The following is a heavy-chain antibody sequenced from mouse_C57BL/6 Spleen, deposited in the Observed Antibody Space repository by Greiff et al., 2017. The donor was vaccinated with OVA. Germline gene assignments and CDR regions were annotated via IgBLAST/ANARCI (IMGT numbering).Heavy chain of an antibody. V-gene: IGHV1-52*01. Sequence: QVQLQQPGAELVRPGSSVKLSCMASGYTFTSYWMHWVKQRPIQGLEWIGNIDPSDSETHYNQKFKDKATLTVDKSSSTAYMQLSSLTSEDSAVYYCAREGITTRAMDYWGQGTSVTVSS. J-gene: IGHJ4*01. D-gene: IGHD1-1*01. CDR3: AREGITTRAMDY. CDR1: GYTFTSYW. CDR2: IDPSDSET.